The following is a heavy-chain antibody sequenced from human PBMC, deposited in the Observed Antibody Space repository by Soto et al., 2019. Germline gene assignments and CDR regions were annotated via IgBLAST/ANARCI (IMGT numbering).Heavy chain of an antibody. CDR3: ARHVRSGPRGGDYSNYVRAYYYYYMDV. D-gene: IGHD4-4*01. V-gene: IGHV5-51*01. J-gene: IGHJ6*03. CDR1: GYSFTSYW. Sequence: GESLKISCKGSGYSFTSYWIGWVRQMPGKGLEWMGIIYPGDSDTRYSPSFQGQVTISADKSISTAYLQWSSLKASDTAMYYCARHVRSGPRGGDYSNYVRAYYYYYMDVWGKGTTVTVSS. CDR2: IYPGDSDT.